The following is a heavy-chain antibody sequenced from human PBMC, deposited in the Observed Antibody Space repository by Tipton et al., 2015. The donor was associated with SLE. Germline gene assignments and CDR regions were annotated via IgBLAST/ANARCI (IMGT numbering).Heavy chain of an antibody. J-gene: IGHJ2*01. CDR1: GYSISSGYY. D-gene: IGHD6-6*01. CDR2: IYHSGST. Sequence: TLSLTCAVSGYSISSGYYWGWIRQPPGKGLEWIGSIYHSGSTNYNPSLKSRVTISVDTSKNQFSLKLSSVTAADTAVYYCARMWRAARGYFDLWGRGTLVTVSS. V-gene: IGHV4-38-2*01. CDR3: ARMWRAARGYFDL.